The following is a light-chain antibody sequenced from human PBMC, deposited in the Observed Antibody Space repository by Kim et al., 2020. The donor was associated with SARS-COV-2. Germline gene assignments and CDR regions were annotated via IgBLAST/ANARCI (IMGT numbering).Light chain of an antibody. CDR2: EVS. Sequence: QSALTQPASVSGSPGQSITISCTGTSSDVGSYNLVSWYRHHPGKAPKLMIYEVSKRPSGVSNRLSGSKSGNTASLTISGLQPEDEADYYCCSYAGCSAPWVFGGGTQLTVL. CDR3: CSYAGCSAPWV. CDR1: SSDVGSYNL. J-gene: IGLJ3*02. V-gene: IGLV2-23*02.